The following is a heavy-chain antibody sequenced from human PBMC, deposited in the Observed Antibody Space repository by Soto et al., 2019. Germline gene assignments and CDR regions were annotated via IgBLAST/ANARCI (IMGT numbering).Heavy chain of an antibody. CDR1: GYTFTSYG. CDR2: ISAYNGNT. D-gene: IGHD6-19*01. J-gene: IGHJ4*02. V-gene: IGHV1-18*01. CDR3: ARKSSGGGGYSSGWYHY. Sequence: QVQLVQSGAEVKKPGASVKVSCKASGYTFTSYGISWVRQAPGQGLEWMGWISAYNGNTNYAQKLQGRVTMTTDTPTTPAKMGRGGRRSDDTAGYYCARKSSGGGGYSSGWYHYWGQGTLVTVSS.